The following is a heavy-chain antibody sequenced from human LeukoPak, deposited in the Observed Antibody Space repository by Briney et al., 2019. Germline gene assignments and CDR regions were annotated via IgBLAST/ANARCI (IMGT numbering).Heavy chain of an antibody. CDR3: ARDVLYSRYYYYGMDV. D-gene: IGHD2-21*01. CDR1: GFTFSSYS. CDR2: ISSSSSYI. V-gene: IGHV3-21*01. J-gene: IGHJ6*02. Sequence: GGSLRISCAASGFTFSSYSMNWVRQAPGKGLEWVSSISSSSSYIYYADSVKGRFTISRDNAKNSLYLQMNSLRAEDTAVYYCARDVLYSRYYYYGMDVWGQGTTVTASS.